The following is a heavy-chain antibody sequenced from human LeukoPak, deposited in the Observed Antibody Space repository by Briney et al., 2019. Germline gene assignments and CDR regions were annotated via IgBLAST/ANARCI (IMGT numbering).Heavy chain of an antibody. CDR3: AKDSIAARRADFDY. CDR2: ISGSGGST. D-gene: IGHD6-6*01. V-gene: IGHV3-23*01. J-gene: IGHJ4*02. CDR1: GFTFSNAW. Sequence: PGGSLRLSCAASGFTFSNAWMSWVRQAPGKGLEWVSAISGSGGSTYYADSVKGRFTISRDNSKNTLYLQMNSLRAEDTAVYYCAKDSIAARRADFDYWGQGTLVTVSS.